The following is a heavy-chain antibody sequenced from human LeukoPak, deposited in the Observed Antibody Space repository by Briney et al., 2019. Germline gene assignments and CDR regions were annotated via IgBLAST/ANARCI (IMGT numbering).Heavy chain of an antibody. CDR2: INHSGST. V-gene: IGHV4-34*01. Sequence: SETLSLTCAVYGGSFSGYYWSWIRQPPGKGLEWTGEINHSGSTNYNPSFKSRVTISVDTSKNQFSLKLSSVTAADTAVYYCARGNKMTWIQLWFSYYFDYWGQGTLVTVSS. D-gene: IGHD5-18*01. CDR3: ARGNKMTWIQLWFSYYFDY. J-gene: IGHJ4*02. CDR1: GGSFSGYY.